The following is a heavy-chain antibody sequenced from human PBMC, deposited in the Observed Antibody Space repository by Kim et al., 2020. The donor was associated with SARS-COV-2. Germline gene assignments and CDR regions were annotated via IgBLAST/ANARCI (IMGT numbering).Heavy chain of an antibody. Sequence: GGSLRLSCAASGFTFSNYAVSWVRQAPGKGLEWVSTIGGNAGDTYYADSVKGRFTISRDDSKNTLFLQMNSLRAEDTAVYYCAKEDGSSCYRAFDFWGQGTMITVSS. CDR1: GFTFSNYA. V-gene: IGHV3-23*01. J-gene: IGHJ3*01. CDR2: IGGNAGDT. CDR3: AKEDGSSCYRAFDF. D-gene: IGHD3-10*01.